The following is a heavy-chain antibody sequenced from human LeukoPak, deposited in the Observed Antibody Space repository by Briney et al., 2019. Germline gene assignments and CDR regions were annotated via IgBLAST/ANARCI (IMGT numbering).Heavy chain of an antibody. CDR2: IYTSGST. D-gene: IGHD6-13*01. Sequence: SETLSLTCTVSGGSISSYYWSWLRQPAGKGLEWIGRIYTSGSTNYNPYLKSRVTMSVDTSKNQFSLKLSSVTAADTAVYYCARAFRSGPWYSSSWLDFDYWGQGTLVTVSS. CDR1: GGSISSYY. CDR3: ARAFRSGPWYSSSWLDFDY. V-gene: IGHV4-4*07. J-gene: IGHJ4*02.